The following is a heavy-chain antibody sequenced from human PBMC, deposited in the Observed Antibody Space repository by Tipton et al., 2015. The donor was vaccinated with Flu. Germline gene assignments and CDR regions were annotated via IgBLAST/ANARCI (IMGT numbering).Heavy chain of an antibody. CDR1: GGSISSSRYY. CDR2: IYHSGTA. V-gene: IGHV4-39*07. Sequence: PGLVKPSETLSLTCTVSGGSISSSRYYWGWIRQPPGKGLEWIGSIYHSGTAYYNPSLKSRVTISVDASKNQISLKLSSVAAADTAVYYCARYPESNYHWFGPWGQGALVTASS. J-gene: IGHJ5*02. D-gene: IGHD4-11*01. CDR3: ARYPESNYHWFGP.